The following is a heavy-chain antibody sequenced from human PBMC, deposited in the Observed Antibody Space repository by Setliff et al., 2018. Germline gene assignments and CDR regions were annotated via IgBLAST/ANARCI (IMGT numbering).Heavy chain of an antibody. J-gene: IGHJ6*02. V-gene: IGHV3-30*19. Sequence: PGGSLRLSCAASGFTFSSYCIHWVRQAPGKGLEWVAVIWYDGSSKYYADSVKGRFTISRDNSKNTLYLQMNSLRAEDTAVYYCARDDTLLPHLHFYYYYGMDVWGQGTTVTVSS. D-gene: IGHD3-22*01. CDR3: ARDDTLLPHLHFYYYYGMDV. CDR1: GFTFSSYC. CDR2: IWYDGSSK.